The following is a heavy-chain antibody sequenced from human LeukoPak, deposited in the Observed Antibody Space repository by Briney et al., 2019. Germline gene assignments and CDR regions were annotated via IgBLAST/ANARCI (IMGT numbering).Heavy chain of an antibody. J-gene: IGHJ3*02. CDR3: AKDYRYCTSTSCYGDDAFDI. V-gene: IGHV3-23*01. CDR1: GFTFSSYA. D-gene: IGHD2-2*01. CDR2: ISGSGVST. Sequence: GGSLRLSCAASGFTFSSYAMTLVRQAPGKGLEWVSAISGSGVSTYYADSVKGRFAISRDNSKNTLYLQMSSLRAEDTAVYYCAKDYRYCTSTSCYGDDAFDIWGQGTMVTVSS.